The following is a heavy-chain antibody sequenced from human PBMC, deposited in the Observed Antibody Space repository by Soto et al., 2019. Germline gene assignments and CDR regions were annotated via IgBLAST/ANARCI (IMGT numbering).Heavy chain of an antibody. CDR1: GFTFSSYA. Sequence: QVQLVESGGGVVQPGRSLRLSCEASGFTFSSYAMHWVRQAPGKGLEWVAVISYDGSNKYYADSVKGRFTISRDNSKNTLYLQMNSLRAEDTAVYYGARDRLRYNWNDFPYYYYGMDVWGQGTTVTVSS. V-gene: IGHV3-30-3*01. D-gene: IGHD1-1*01. J-gene: IGHJ6*02. CDR3: ARDRLRYNWNDFPYYYYGMDV. CDR2: ISYDGSNK.